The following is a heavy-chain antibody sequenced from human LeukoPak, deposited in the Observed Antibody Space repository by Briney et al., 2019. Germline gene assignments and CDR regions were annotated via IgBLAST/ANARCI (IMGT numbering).Heavy chain of an antibody. Sequence: PGGSLRLSCVASGFTFSYSWMIWVRQAPGKGLEWVSTISGGGGSTYYADSVKGRFTISRDNSKNTLYLQVNSLRAEDTAVYYCAKGGKWDVTPFDYWGQGALVTVSS. CDR3: AKGGKWDVTPFDY. D-gene: IGHD1-26*01. CDR1: GFTFSYSW. V-gene: IGHV3-23*01. J-gene: IGHJ4*02. CDR2: ISGGGGST.